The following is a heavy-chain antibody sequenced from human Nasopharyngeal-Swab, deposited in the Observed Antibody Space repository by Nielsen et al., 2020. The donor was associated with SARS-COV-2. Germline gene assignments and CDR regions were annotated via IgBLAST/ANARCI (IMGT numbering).Heavy chain of an antibody. V-gene: IGHV4-61*02. D-gene: IGHD2-2*02. CDR1: GGSISSGSYY. J-gene: IGHJ3*02. CDR3: ARDSSRYCSSTSCYNDAFDI. Sequence: SETLSLTCTVSGGSISSGSYYWSWIRPPAGKGLEWIGRIYTSGSTNYNPSLKSRVTISVDTSKNQFSLKLSSVTAADTAVYYCARDSSRYCSSTSCYNDAFDIWGQGTMVTVSS. CDR2: IYTSGST.